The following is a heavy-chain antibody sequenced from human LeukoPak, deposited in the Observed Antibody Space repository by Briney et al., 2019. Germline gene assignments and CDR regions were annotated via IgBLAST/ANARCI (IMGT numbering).Heavy chain of an antibody. CDR2: IYPGDSDT. Sequence: GESLKISCKGSGYSFTSYWIGWVRQMPGKGLEWMGIIYPGDSDTRYSPSFQGQVTISADKSISTAYLQWSSLKASDTAMYYCARLGRLRYFDWLLLGYYFDYWGQGTLVTVSS. J-gene: IGHJ4*02. D-gene: IGHD3-9*01. CDR1: GYSFTSYW. V-gene: IGHV5-51*01. CDR3: ARLGRLRYFDWLLLGYYFDY.